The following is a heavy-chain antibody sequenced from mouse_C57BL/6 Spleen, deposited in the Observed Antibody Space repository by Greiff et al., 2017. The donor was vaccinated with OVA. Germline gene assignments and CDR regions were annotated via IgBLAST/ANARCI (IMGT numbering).Heavy chain of an antibody. D-gene: IGHD1-1*01. CDR1: GYAFSSYW. Sequence: QVQLQQSGAELVKPGASVKISCKASGYAFSSYWMNWVKQRPGQGLEWIGQIYPEDGDTNYNGKFKGKATLTADKSSSTAYMQLSSLTSEDSAVYFCARYERGSSFDYWGQGTTLTVSS. J-gene: IGHJ2*01. V-gene: IGHV1-80*01. CDR2: IYPEDGDT. CDR3: ARYERGSSFDY.